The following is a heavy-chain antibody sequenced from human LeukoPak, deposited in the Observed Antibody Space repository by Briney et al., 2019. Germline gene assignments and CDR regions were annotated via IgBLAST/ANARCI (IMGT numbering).Heavy chain of an antibody. CDR1: GGSISSGGYS. Sequence: PSETLSLTCAVSGGSISSGGYSWSWIRQPPGKGLEWIGYIYHSGSTYYNPSLKSRVTISVDRSKNQFSLKLSSVTAADTAVYYCARSPLWLRGPDYWGQGTLVTVSS. CDR3: ARSPLWLRGPDY. V-gene: IGHV4-30-2*01. CDR2: IYHSGST. J-gene: IGHJ4*02. D-gene: IGHD5-18*01.